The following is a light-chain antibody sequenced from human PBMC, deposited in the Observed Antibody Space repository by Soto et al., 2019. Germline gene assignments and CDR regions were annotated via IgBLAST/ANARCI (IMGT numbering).Light chain of an antibody. CDR1: QSVRSNY. CDR3: QQYGSSPRA. J-gene: IGKJ4*01. CDR2: GAS. Sequence: EIVLTQSPGTLSLSPGERATLSCRASQSVRSNYLAWYQQKPGRAPRLLIYGASSRATGIPDRFSGSGSGTDFTLTISRLEPEDFAVYYCQQYGSSPRAFGG. V-gene: IGKV3-20*01.